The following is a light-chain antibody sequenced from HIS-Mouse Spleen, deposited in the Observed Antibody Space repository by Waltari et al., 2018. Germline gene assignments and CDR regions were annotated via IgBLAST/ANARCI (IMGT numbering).Light chain of an antibody. CDR1: SSDVGGYNY. J-gene: IGLJ3*02. Sequence: QSALTPHPSASGSPGQSVTISCTGTSSDVGGYNYVSWYQPHPGKAPNLMIYEVSKRPSGVPDRFSGSKSGNTASLTVSGLQAEDEADYYCSSYAGSNNWVFGGGTKLTVL. V-gene: IGLV2-8*01. CDR3: SSYAGSNNWV. CDR2: EVS.